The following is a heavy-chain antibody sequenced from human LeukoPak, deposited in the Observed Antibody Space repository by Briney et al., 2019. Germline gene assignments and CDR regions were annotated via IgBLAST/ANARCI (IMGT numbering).Heavy chain of an antibody. D-gene: IGHD3-3*01. Sequence: PGGSLRLSCAASGLTVSSTYMSWVRQTPGKGLVWVSVIYSGGSTYYADSVKGRFTISRDNSKNTLYLQMNSLRAEDTAVYYCARDLLEWYFDYWGQGTLVTVSS. CDR2: IYSGGST. CDR3: ARDLLEWYFDY. J-gene: IGHJ4*02. V-gene: IGHV3-66*01. CDR1: GLTVSSTY.